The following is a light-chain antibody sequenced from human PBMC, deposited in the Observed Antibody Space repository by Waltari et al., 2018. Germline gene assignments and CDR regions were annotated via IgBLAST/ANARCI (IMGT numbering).Light chain of an antibody. Sequence: DVQLTQSPSSLSASVGDRVTITCRASQAVSSRLAWYQHKPGKAPKLLIYGVSKLQGGVPSRFNGSGSGPDFTLTISSLQPEDSATYYCQQANTFPPSFGGGTKVEIK. CDR3: QQANTFPPS. J-gene: IGKJ4*01. CDR1: QAVSSR. CDR2: GVS. V-gene: IGKV1-12*01.